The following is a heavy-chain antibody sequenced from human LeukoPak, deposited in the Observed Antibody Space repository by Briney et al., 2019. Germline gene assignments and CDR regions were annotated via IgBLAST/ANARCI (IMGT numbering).Heavy chain of an antibody. CDR2: MSPNSGDT. D-gene: IGHD7-27*01. V-gene: IGHV1-8*01. Sequence: ASVKVSCKASGYTFTSYDFNWVRQATGQRPEWMGWMSPNSGDTGYAQKFQDGVTMTRNTSISTAYMELSSLRSDDTAVYYCARGPPNWGYDYWGPGTLVTVSS. J-gene: IGHJ4*02. CDR3: ARGPPNWGYDY. CDR1: GYTFTSYD.